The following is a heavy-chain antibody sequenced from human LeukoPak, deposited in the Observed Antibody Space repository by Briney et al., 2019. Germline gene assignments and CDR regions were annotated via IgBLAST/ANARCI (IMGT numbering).Heavy chain of an antibody. D-gene: IGHD5-18*01. CDR2: IWYDGSNK. V-gene: IGHV3-33*08. CDR1: GFTFSSYG. J-gene: IGHJ4*02. CDR3: ARDSGYSYGYVAN. Sequence: GSLRLSFAASGFTFSSYGMHWVRPAPGKGLGWVAVIWYDGSNKYYADSVKGRFTISRDNSKNTLYLQMNSLRAEDTAVYYCARDSGYSYGYVANWGQGTLVTVSS.